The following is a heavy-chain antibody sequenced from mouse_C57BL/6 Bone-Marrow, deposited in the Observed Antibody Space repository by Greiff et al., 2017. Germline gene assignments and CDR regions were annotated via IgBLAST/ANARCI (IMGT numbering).Heavy chain of an antibody. CDR2: IDPEDGET. CDR3: ALVLLCPGGFAY. Sequence: VQLQQSGAELVKPGASVKLSCTASGFNIKDYYMNWVKQRTEQGLEWIGRIDPEDGETKYAPKFPGKATIPADTSYNSAYLQLSSLTSADTSVYYCALVLLCPGGFAYWGQGTLVTVSA. D-gene: IGHD2-1*01. J-gene: IGHJ3*01. CDR1: GFNIKDYY. V-gene: IGHV14-2*01.